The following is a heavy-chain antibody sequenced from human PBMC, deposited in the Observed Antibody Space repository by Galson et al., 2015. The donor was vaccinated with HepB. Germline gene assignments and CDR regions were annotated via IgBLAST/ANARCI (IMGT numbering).Heavy chain of an antibody. J-gene: IGHJ5*02. CDR2: VDPEDGET. D-gene: IGHD6-13*01. CDR3: ATAVIAAAGTGWFDP. V-gene: IGHV1-69-2*01. Sequence: VKVSCKASGYTFTDYYMHWVQQAPGKGLEWMGLVDPEDGETIYAEKFQGRVTITADTSTDTAYMELSSLRSEDTAVYYCATAVIAAAGTGWFDPWGQGTLVTVSS. CDR1: GYTFTDYY.